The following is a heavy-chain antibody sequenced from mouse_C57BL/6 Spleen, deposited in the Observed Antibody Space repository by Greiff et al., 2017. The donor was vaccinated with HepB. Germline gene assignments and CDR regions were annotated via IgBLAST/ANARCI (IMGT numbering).Heavy chain of an antibody. V-gene: IGHV3-6*01. CDR2: ISYDGSN. D-gene: IGHD5-1*01. CDR3: ARSEYLYYFDY. CDR1: GYSITSGYY. Sequence: EVKLMESGPGLVKPSKSLSLTCSVTGYSITSGYYWTWIRQFPGNKLEWMGYISYDGSNNYNPSLKNRISITRDTSKNQFCLKLNSVTTEDTATYYCARSEYLYYFDYWGQGTTLTVSS. J-gene: IGHJ2*01.